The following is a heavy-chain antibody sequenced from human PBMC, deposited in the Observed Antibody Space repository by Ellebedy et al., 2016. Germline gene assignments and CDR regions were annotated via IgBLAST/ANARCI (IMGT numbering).Heavy chain of an antibody. J-gene: IGHJ3*02. CDR3: AREYPDLYGDYGGYDAFDI. D-gene: IGHD4-17*01. V-gene: IGHV4-30-2*01. CDR2: IYHSGST. Sequence: SETLSLXCAVSGGSISSGGYSWSWIRQPPGKGLEWIGYIYHSGSTYYNPSLKSRVTISVDTSKNQFSLKLSSVTAADTAVYYCAREYPDLYGDYGGYDAFDIWGQGTMVTVSS. CDR1: GGSISSGGYS.